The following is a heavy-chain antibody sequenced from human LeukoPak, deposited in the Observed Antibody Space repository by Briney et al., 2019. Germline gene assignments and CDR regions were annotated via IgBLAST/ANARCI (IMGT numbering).Heavy chain of an antibody. CDR2: IIPILGIA. V-gene: IGHV1-69*04. CDR1: GGTFSSYA. Sequence: GASVKVPCKASGGTFSSYAISWVRQAPGQGLEWMGRIIPILGIANYAQKFQGRVTITADKSTSTAYMELSSLRSEDTAVYYCATPCYSSPYYGMDVWGQGTTVTVSS. CDR3: ATPCYSSPYYGMDV. D-gene: IGHD6-19*01. J-gene: IGHJ6*02.